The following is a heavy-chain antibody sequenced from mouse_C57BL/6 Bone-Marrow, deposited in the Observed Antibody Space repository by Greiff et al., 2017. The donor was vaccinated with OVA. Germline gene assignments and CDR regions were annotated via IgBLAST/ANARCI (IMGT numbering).Heavy chain of an antibody. Sequence: EVKLVESVAELVRPGASVKLSCTASGFNIKNTYMHWVKQRPEQGLEWIGRIDPATGNTKYAPKFQGKATITADTSSNTAYLQLSSLTSEDTAIYYCARWGTYYSNYEGFAYWGQGTLVTVSA. CDR2: IDPATGNT. D-gene: IGHD2-5*01. V-gene: IGHV14-3*01. J-gene: IGHJ3*01. CDR1: GFNIKNTY. CDR3: ARWGTYYSNYEGFAY.